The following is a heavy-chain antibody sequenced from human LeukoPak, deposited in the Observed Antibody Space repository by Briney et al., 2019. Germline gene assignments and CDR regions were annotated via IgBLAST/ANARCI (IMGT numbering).Heavy chain of an antibody. Sequence: PGGSLRLSCAASGFTFSSYWMSWVRQAPGKGLEWVANIKQDGSEKYYVDSVKGRFTISRDNAKNSLYLQMNSLRAEDTAVYYCAREGVNLTPGRFYYYGMDVWGQGTTVTVSS. D-gene: IGHD4-23*01. J-gene: IGHJ6*02. CDR2: IKQDGSEK. CDR1: GFTFSSYW. V-gene: IGHV3-7*01. CDR3: AREGVNLTPGRFYYYGMDV.